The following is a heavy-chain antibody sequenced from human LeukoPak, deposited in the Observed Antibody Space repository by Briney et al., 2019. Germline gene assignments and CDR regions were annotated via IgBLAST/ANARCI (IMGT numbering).Heavy chain of an antibody. J-gene: IGHJ4*02. CDR2: IYYSGST. V-gene: IGHV4-59*01. Sequence: SETLSLTCTVSGGSISSYYWSWIRQPPGKGLGWIGYIYYSGSTNYNPSLKSRVTISVDTSKNQFSLKLSSVTAADTAVYYCHGGGYSYGQDYWGRGTLVTVSS. D-gene: IGHD5-18*01. CDR1: GGSISSYY. CDR3: HGGGYSYGQDY.